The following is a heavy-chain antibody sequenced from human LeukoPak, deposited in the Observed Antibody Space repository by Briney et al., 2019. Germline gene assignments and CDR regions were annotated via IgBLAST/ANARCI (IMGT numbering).Heavy chain of an antibody. J-gene: IGHJ4*02. V-gene: IGHV3-9*01. CDR3: AKDSFSVIAAAGTNYFDY. CDR1: GFTFDDYA. CDR2: ISWNSGSI. D-gene: IGHD6-13*01. Sequence: GRSLRLSCAASGFTFDDYAMHWVRQAPGKGLEWVSGISWNSGSIGYADSVKGRFTISRDNAKKSLYLQMNSLRAGDTALYYCAKDSFSVIAAAGTNYFDYWGQGTLVTVSS.